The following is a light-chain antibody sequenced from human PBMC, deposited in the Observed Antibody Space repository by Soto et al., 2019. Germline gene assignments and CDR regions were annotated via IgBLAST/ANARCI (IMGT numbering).Light chain of an antibody. Sequence: EIVLTQSPATLSLSPGDRATPSCRASQGVSSYLAWYQQKPGQAPRLLIYDASNRSTGIPARFSGSGSGTDFTLTISSLEPEDFAVYYCQQRSNSNTFGQGTRLEIK. V-gene: IGKV3-11*01. CDR2: DAS. CDR1: QGVSSY. CDR3: QQRSNSNT. J-gene: IGKJ5*01.